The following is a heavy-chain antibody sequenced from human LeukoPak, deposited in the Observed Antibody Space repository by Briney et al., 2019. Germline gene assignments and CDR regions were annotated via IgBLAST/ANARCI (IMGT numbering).Heavy chain of an antibody. J-gene: IGHJ4*02. CDR1: GFTFSSYA. D-gene: IGHD2-2*01. CDR3: ARDDCSSTSCSMGLFDY. V-gene: IGHV3-30-3*01. CDR2: ISYYGSNK. Sequence: PGGSLRLSCAASGFTFSSYAMHWVRQAPGKGLEWVAVISYYGSNKYYADSVKGRFTISRDNSKNTLYLQMNSLRAEDTAVYYCARDDCSSTSCSMGLFDYWGQGTLVTVSS.